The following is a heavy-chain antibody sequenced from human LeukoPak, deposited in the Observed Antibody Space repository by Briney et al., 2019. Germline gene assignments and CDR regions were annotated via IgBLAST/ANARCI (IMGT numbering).Heavy chain of an antibody. Sequence: TSETLSLTCTVSGGSISSYYWSWIRQPAGKGLEWIGRIYTSGSTNYNPSLKSRVTMSVDTSKNQFSLKLSSVTAADTAVYYCARGLMLVRGVTSRYYYYGMDVWGQGTTVTVSS. D-gene: IGHD3-10*01. CDR2: IYTSGST. CDR1: GGSISSYY. CDR3: ARGLMLVRGVTSRYYYYGMDV. J-gene: IGHJ6*02. V-gene: IGHV4-4*07.